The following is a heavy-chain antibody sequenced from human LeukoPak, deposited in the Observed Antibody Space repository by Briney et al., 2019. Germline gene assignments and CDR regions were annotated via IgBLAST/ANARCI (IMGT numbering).Heavy chain of an antibody. CDR1: GYTLINYG. V-gene: IGHV1-18*01. CDR2: INPYNVNT. Sequence: ASVKVACKTSGYTLINYGITWVRQAPGQGLEWMGWINPYNVNTNYALSLNGRVTVTTDPTTNTAYMELTSQRYDDPTVNNCARFSVSYSFWSDSTYYFDFWGQGSLVTVSS. D-gene: IGHD3-3*01. CDR3: ARFSVSYSFWSDSTYYFDF. J-gene: IGHJ4*02.